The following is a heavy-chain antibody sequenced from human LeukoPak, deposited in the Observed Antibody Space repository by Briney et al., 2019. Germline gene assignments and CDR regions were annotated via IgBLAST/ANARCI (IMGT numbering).Heavy chain of an antibody. CDR2: ISGGGTT. D-gene: IGHD2-15*01. V-gene: IGHV3-23*01. J-gene: IGHJ6*02. Sequence: GGSLRLSCAASGFTFNSYAMSWVRQAPGKGLEWVSAISGGGTTHYADSVKGRFTISRDNSMNTLSLQMNNLRAEDTAVYYCAKEFYFATAVWGQGTTVTVSS. CDR1: GFTFNSYA. CDR3: AKEFYFATAV.